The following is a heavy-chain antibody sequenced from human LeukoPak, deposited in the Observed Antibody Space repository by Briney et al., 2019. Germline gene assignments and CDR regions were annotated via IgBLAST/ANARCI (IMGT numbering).Heavy chain of an antibody. CDR2: IYYSGST. D-gene: IGHD6-19*01. CDR3: ARAIAVAGTDFDY. Sequence: PSETLSLTCTVSGGSISSSSYYWGWIRQPPGKGLEWIGSIYYSGSTYYNPSLKSRVTISVDTSKNQFSLKLSSVTAADTAVYYCARAIAVAGTDFDYWGQGTLDTVSS. J-gene: IGHJ4*02. V-gene: IGHV4-39*07. CDR1: GGSISSSSYY.